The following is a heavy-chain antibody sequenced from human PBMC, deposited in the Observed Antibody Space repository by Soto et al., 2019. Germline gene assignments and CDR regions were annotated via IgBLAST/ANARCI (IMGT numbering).Heavy chain of an antibody. D-gene: IGHD2-21*02. Sequence: QITLKESGPTLVKPTQTLTLTCTFSGFSLRTSGVGVGWIRQPPGKTLEWLALIYWDNDKRYSPSLRSRLTIIKDTSENQVVLTMTTIDPVDTAKYYCAQSRCCGDCLRSYPSHYYDGVDVWGQGTTVTVSS. CDR1: GFSLRTSGVG. CDR2: IYWDNDK. CDR3: AQSRCCGDCLRSYPSHYYDGVDV. V-gene: IGHV2-5*02. J-gene: IGHJ6*02.